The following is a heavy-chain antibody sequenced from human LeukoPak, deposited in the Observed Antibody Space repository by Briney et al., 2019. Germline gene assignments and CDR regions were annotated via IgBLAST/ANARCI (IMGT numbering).Heavy chain of an antibody. CDR2: IIPIFGTA. Sequence: SVKVSCKASGGTFSSYAISWVRQAPGQGLEWMGGIIPIFGTANYAQKFQGRVTITADESTSTAYMELRSLRSDDTAVYYCARGQTFIAAAGGNWFDPWGQGTLVTVSS. V-gene: IGHV1-69*13. CDR1: GGTFSSYA. J-gene: IGHJ5*02. CDR3: ARGQTFIAAAGGNWFDP. D-gene: IGHD6-13*01.